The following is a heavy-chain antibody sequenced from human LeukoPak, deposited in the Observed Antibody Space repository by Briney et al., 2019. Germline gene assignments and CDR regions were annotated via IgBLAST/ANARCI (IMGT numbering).Heavy chain of an antibody. Sequence: PSETLFLTCTVSGVSIRSNYWSWVRRPPGKGLEWIANINYSGATYYNPSLRSRVTISIDTSKSQFSLKLTSVTVADTAVYYCARGGHIAIPPYGFDYWGQGALVTVSS. D-gene: IGHD4-17*01. CDR1: GVSIRSNY. J-gene: IGHJ4*02. CDR2: INYSGAT. V-gene: IGHV4-59*01. CDR3: ARGGHIAIPPYGFDY.